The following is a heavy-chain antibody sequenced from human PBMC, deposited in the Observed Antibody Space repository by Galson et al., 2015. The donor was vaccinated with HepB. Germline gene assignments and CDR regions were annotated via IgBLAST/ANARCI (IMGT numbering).Heavy chain of an antibody. CDR3: ARDLMGDTAMVTRGYYFDY. D-gene: IGHD5-18*01. Sequence: CAISGDSVSSNSAAWNWIRQSPSRGLEWLGRTYYRSKWYNDYAVSVKSRITINPDTSKNQFSLQLNSVTPEDTAVYYCARDLMGDTAMVTRGYYFDYWGQGTLVTVSS. CDR1: GDSVSSNSAA. J-gene: IGHJ4*02. V-gene: IGHV6-1*01. CDR2: TYYRSKWYN.